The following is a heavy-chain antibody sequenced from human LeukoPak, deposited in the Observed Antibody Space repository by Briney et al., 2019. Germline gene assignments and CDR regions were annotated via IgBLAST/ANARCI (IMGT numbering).Heavy chain of an antibody. V-gene: IGHV3-21*01. CDR2: ISSSSSYI. D-gene: IGHD1-26*01. J-gene: IGHJ4*02. CDR1: GFTFSSYN. Sequence: GGSLRLSCAASGFTFSSYNMNWVRQAPGKGLAWVSSISSSSSYIYYADSVKGRFTISRDNARNSLYLQMNSLRAEDTAVYYCARDILGSQTPFDYWGQGTLVTVSS. CDR3: ARDILGSQTPFDY.